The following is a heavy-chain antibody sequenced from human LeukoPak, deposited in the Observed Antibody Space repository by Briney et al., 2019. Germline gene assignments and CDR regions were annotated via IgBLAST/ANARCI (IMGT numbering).Heavy chain of an antibody. V-gene: IGHV3-21*01. Sequence: PGGSLRLSCGASGFTFSRYSMNWVRQAPGRGLEWVSSISSSSSYIYYADSLKGRFTISRDNAKNSLYLQMNSLRAEDTAVYYCARDRIIYGDYGDAFDIWGQGTMVAVSS. J-gene: IGHJ3*02. CDR3: ARDRIIYGDYGDAFDI. D-gene: IGHD4-17*01. CDR1: GFTFSRYS. CDR2: ISSSSSYI.